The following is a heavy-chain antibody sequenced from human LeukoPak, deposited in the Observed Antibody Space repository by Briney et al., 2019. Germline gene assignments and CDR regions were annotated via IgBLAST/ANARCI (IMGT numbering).Heavy chain of an antibody. CDR2: IIPIFGTA. CDR1: GGTFSSYA. J-gene: IGHJ4*02. V-gene: IGHV1-69*13. D-gene: IGHD3-10*01. CDR3: AMVRGVTPY. Sequence: ASVKVSCKASGGTFSSYAISWVRQAPGQGPEWMGGIIPIFGTANYAQKFQGRVTTTADESTSTAYMELSSLRSEDTAVYYCAMVRGVTPYWGQGTLVTVSS.